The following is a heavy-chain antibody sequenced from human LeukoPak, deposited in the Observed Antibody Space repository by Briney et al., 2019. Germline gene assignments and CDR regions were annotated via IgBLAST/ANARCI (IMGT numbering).Heavy chain of an antibody. V-gene: IGHV3-66*01. D-gene: IGHD6-19*01. CDR3: ARASSILIDY. Sequence: GGSLRLSCAASGFTVISNYMSWVRQAPGKGLEWVSVIYSGGSTYYADSVQGRFTISRDNSKTTLYLQMNSLRAEDTAVYYCARASSILIDYWGQGTLVTVSS. J-gene: IGHJ4*02. CDR1: GFTVISNY. CDR2: IYSGGST.